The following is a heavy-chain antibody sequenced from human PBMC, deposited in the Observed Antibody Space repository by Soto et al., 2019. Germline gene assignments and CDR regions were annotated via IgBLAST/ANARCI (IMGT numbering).Heavy chain of an antibody. CDR2: MSAYSGDS. CDR3: VRDLDYAILIGYRGPPTFDH. D-gene: IGHD3-9*01. J-gene: IGHJ4*02. CDR1: GYIFNNFG. Sequence: ASVRVSCKASGYIFNNFGISWVGPAPGQGLEWMGWMSAYSGDSKYAQKFQGRVTLTTDTSTSTAYMELRSLRSDDTAIYYCVRDLDYAILIGYRGPPTFDHWGQ. V-gene: IGHV1-18*01.